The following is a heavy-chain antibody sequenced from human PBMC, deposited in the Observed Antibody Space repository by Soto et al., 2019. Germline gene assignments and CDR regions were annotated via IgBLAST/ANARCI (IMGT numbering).Heavy chain of an antibody. J-gene: IGHJ4*02. Sequence: LRLSCAASGFIFSDYEMNWVRQAPGKGLEWVSFIGKSGYPIYYTDAVKGRFTMSRDNAKYSLTLQMNSLRAEDTAVYYCARNRPAGNPMQFDTWGRGALVTVAS. CDR3: ARNRPAGNPMQFDT. CDR2: IGKSGYPI. CDR1: GFIFSDYE. D-gene: IGHD6-13*01. V-gene: IGHV3-48*03.